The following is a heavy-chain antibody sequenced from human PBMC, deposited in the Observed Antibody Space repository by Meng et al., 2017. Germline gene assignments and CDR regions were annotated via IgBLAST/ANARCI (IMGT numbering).Heavy chain of an antibody. CDR3: AREKGTMVRGVGLVGFDY. V-gene: IGHV3-21*01. CDR2: ISSSSSYI. Sequence: EFGGGLVKPGGSLRLSCAASGFTFSSYSMNWVRQAPGKGLEWVSSISSSSSYIYYADSVKGRFTISRDNAKNSLYLQMNSLRAEDTAVYYCAREKGTMVRGVGLVGFDYWGQGTLVTVSS. D-gene: IGHD3-10*01. J-gene: IGHJ4*02. CDR1: GFTFSSYS.